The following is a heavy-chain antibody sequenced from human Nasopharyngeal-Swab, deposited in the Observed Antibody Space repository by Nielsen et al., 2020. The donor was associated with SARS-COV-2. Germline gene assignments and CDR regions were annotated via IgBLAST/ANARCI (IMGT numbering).Heavy chain of an antibody. CDR2: IYYSGST. CDR3: ARGFVAADNYYYYYMDV. Sequence: WIRQPPGKGLEWIGYIYYSGSTNYNPSLKSRVTISVDTSKSQFSLKLSSVTAADTAVYYCARGFVAADNYYYYYMDVWGKGTTVTVSS. V-gene: IGHV4-59*01. D-gene: IGHD6-13*01. J-gene: IGHJ6*03.